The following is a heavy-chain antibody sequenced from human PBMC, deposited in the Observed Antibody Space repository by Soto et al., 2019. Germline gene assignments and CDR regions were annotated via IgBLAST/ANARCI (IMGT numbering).Heavy chain of an antibody. D-gene: IGHD2-15*01. CDR3: ATPGSPLDYYYGMDV. V-gene: IGHV1-69*14. Sequence: QVQLVQSGAEVKKPGSSVKVSCKASGGTFSSYAISWVRQAPGQGLEWMGGIIPIFGTANYAQKFQGRVTXTADKSXXTAYMELSSLRSEDTAVYYCATPGSPLDYYYGMDVWGQGTTVTVSS. CDR2: IIPIFGTA. J-gene: IGHJ6*02. CDR1: GGTFSSYA.